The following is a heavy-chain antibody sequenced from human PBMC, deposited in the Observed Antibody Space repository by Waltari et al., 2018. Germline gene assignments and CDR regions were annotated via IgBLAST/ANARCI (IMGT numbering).Heavy chain of an antibody. J-gene: IGHJ4*02. V-gene: IGHV4-4*02. CDR1: GAPVSRPYW. D-gene: IGHD2-15*01. CDR2: VHGTGKT. CDR3: ARDRGRGLYLDS. Sequence: QLQLQESGPGLVQPSGTLSLTCAVSGAPVSRPYWWSWVRQSPKKGLEWIGQVHGTGKTNYNPSFASRFTISLDTYNNQFSLKMTSATAADTAVYYCARDRGRGLYLDSWGPGILVTVSP.